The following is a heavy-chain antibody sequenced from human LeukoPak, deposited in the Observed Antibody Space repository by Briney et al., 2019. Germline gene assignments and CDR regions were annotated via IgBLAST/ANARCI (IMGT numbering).Heavy chain of an antibody. Sequence: PSETLSLTCTVSGGSISSYYWSWIRQPPGKGLEWIGYIYYSGSTNYNPPLKSRVTISVDTSKNQFSLKLSSVTAADTAVYYCARDGHEGEWLVWGQGTLVTVSS. CDR3: ARDGHEGEWLV. D-gene: IGHD3-3*01. CDR1: GGSISSYY. CDR2: IYYSGST. J-gene: IGHJ4*02. V-gene: IGHV4-59*01.